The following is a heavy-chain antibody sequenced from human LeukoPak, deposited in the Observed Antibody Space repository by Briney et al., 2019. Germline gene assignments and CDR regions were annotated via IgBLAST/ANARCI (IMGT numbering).Heavy chain of an antibody. Sequence: GGSLRLSCVASGFTFSSYWINWVRQAPGKGLEWVANIKQDGSEKYYVDSVKGRFTISRDNAKNSLYLQMNSLSAEDTAVHYCARATYSSGWYVVDYWGQGTLVTVSS. CDR1: GFTFSSYW. V-gene: IGHV3-7*01. CDR2: IKQDGSEK. J-gene: IGHJ4*02. CDR3: ARATYSSGWYVVDY. D-gene: IGHD6-19*01.